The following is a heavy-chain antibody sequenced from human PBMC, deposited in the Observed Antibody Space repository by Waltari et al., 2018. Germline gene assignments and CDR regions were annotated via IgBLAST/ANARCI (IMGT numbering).Heavy chain of an antibody. V-gene: IGHV3-9*03. Sequence: EVQVVESGGGLVQPGRSLRVSCAASGFTLDDYAMHWVRQGPGKGLEWVAGIRWNSGWIGYADSVKCRFNISRDNAKNSLHLQMNSLRAEDMALYYCTKDVTAAGSAQFDYWGQGTLVSVSS. CDR3: TKDVTAAGSAQFDY. CDR1: GFTLDDYA. J-gene: IGHJ4*02. CDR2: IRWNSGWI. D-gene: IGHD6-13*01.